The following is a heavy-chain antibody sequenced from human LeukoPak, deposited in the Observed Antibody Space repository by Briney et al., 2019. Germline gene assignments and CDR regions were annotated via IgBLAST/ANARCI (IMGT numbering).Heavy chain of an antibody. D-gene: IGHD3-3*01. V-gene: IGHV4-39*01. CDR3: ASPPARITIFGVVTPEHYYYYMDV. CDR1: GGSISSSSYY. CDR2: IYYSGST. Sequence: PSKTLSLTCTVSGGSISSSSYYWGWIRQPPGKGLEWIGSIYYSGSTYYNPSLKSRVTISVGTSKNQFSLKLSSVTAADTAVYYCASPPARITIFGVVTPEHYYYYMDVWGKGTTVTVSS. J-gene: IGHJ6*03.